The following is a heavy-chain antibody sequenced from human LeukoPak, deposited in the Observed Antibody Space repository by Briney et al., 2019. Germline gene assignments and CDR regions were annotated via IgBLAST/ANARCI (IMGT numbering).Heavy chain of an antibody. D-gene: IGHD3-9*01. CDR3: AKDIRNDIFTGPANY. CDR1: VFTFSSYA. CDR2: ISGSGGST. V-gene: IGHV3-23*01. Sequence: VGSLRLSCAATVFTFSSYAMSWVRQGPGKGLEWVSAISGSGGSTYYADSVKGRFTISRDNSKNTLYLQMNSLRAEDTAVYYCAKDIRNDIFTGPANYWGQGTLVTVSS. J-gene: IGHJ4*02.